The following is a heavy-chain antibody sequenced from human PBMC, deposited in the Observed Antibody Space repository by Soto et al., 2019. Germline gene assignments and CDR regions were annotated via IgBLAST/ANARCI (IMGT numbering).Heavy chain of an antibody. D-gene: IGHD2-15*01. Sequence: EVQLLESGGGLVQPGGSLRLSCAASGFTLSNYAMSWVRQAPGKGLEWVSAVGDDGHNTFYADAVTGRFTISRDNSKNTLYLQMNSLRAEDAAVYYCAKPIGDSSAGNCYFYWWDQGTLVTVPS. J-gene: IGHJ4*02. CDR1: GFTLSNYA. CDR3: AKPIGDSSAGNCYFYW. V-gene: IGHV3-23*01. CDR2: VGDDGHNT.